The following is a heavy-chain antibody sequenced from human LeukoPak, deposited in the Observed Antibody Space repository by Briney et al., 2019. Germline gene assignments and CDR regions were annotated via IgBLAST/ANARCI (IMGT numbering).Heavy chain of an antibody. J-gene: IGHJ3*02. D-gene: IGHD3-9*01. V-gene: IGHV4-39*07. CDR3: AREGYDILTGYQMNAFDI. CDR1: GGSISSSSYY. Sequence: PSETLSLTCTVSGGSISSSSYYWGWIRQPPGKGLEWIGSIYYSGSTNYNPSLKSRVTISVDTSKNQFSLKLSSVTAADTAVYYCAREGYDILTGYQMNAFDIWGQGTMVTVSS. CDR2: IYYSGST.